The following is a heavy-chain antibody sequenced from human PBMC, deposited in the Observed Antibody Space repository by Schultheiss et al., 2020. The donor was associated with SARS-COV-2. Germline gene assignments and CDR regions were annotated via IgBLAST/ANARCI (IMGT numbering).Heavy chain of an antibody. Sequence: SETLSLTCTVSGASINTSLSYWAWIRQPPGKGLEWIGSMYYSGSTNYNPSLKSRVTISIDTSKDHFSLRLTYVTATDTAVYYCARHTDSFYFYPFDYWGQGTLVTVSS. CDR1: GASINTSLSY. V-gene: IGHV4-39*01. J-gene: IGHJ4*02. D-gene: IGHD3-22*01. CDR3: ARHTDSFYFYPFDY. CDR2: MYYSGST.